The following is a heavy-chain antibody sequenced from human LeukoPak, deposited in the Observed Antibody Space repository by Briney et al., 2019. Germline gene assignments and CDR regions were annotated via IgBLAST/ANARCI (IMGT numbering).Heavy chain of an antibody. Sequence: ASVKVSCKASGYTFTSYYMHWVRQAPGQGLEWMGIINPSGGSTSYAQKFQGRVTMTRDTSTSTVYMELSSLRSEDTAVYYCASLGYCSSTSCYSLDYWGQGTLVTVSS. CDR2: INPSGGST. V-gene: IGHV1-46*01. CDR3: ASLGYCSSTSCYSLDY. CDR1: GYTFTSYY. J-gene: IGHJ4*02. D-gene: IGHD2-2*01.